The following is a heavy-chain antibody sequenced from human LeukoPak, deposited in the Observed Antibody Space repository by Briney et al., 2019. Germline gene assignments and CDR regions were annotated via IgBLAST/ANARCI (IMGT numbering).Heavy chain of an antibody. V-gene: IGHV5-51*01. J-gene: IGHJ4*02. Sequence: GESLKISCKGSGYSFTTYWIAWVRQMPGKGLEWVGIIYPGDSDTRYSPSFRGQVTISADKSINTAYLQWSSLKASDTAMFYCARRGVDRESFDCWGRGTLVTVSS. CDR1: GYSFTTYW. CDR2: IYPGDSDT. CDR3: ARRGVDRESFDC. D-gene: IGHD3-22*01.